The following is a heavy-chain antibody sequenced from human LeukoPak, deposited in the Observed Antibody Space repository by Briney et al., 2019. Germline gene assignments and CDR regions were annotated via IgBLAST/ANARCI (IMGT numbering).Heavy chain of an antibody. V-gene: IGHV4-61*02. Sequence: SETLSLTCTVSGDSISSGSYYWTWIRQPAGKGLEWIGRIYTTGNTNYNPSLKSRVTISVDTSKNQFSLKLSSVTAADTAVYYCARVWETTVAFDIWGQGTMVTVSS. J-gene: IGHJ3*02. D-gene: IGHD4-11*01. CDR2: IYTTGNT. CDR1: GDSISSGSYY. CDR3: ARVWETTVAFDI.